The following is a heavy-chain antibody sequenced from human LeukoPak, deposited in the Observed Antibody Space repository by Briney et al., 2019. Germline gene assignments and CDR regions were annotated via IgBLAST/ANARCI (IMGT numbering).Heavy chain of an antibody. CDR2: IYYSGST. CDR1: GGSISSSSYY. Sequence: SETLSLTCTVSGGSISSSSYYWGWIRQPPGKGLEWIGSIYYSGSTYYNPSLKSRVTISVDTSKSQFSLKLSSVTAADTAVYYCARHDTYSSSLWRKGTTVTVSS. CDR3: ARHDTYSSSL. J-gene: IGHJ6*04. D-gene: IGHD6-6*01. V-gene: IGHV4-39*01.